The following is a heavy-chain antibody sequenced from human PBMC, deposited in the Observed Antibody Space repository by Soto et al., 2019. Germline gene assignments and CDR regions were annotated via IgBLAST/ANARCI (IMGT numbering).Heavy chain of an antibody. CDR2: IYSGGST. V-gene: IGHV3-53*01. CDR1: GFTVSSNY. Sequence: GGSLRLSCAASGFTVSSNYMSWVRQAPGKGLEWVSVIYSGGSTYYADSVKGRFTISRDNSKNTLYLQMNSLRAEDTAVYYCARGLRIAVAGRETYFDYWGQGTLVTVSS. J-gene: IGHJ4*02. D-gene: IGHD6-19*01. CDR3: ARGLRIAVAGRETYFDY.